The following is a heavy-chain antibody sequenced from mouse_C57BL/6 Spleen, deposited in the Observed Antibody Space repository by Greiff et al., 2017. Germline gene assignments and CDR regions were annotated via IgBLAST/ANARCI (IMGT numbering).Heavy chain of an antibody. D-gene: IGHD2-3*01. J-gene: IGHJ4*01. V-gene: IGHV1-69*01. CDR3: ARDDSYYVSAMDY. Sequence: VQLQQPGAELVMPGASVKLSCKASGYTFTSYWMHWVKQRPGQGLEWIGEIDPSDSYTTYNQKFKGKSTLTVDKSSSTAYMQLSSLTSEDSAVYYCARDDSYYVSAMDYWGQGTSVTGSS. CDR2: IDPSDSYT. CDR1: GYTFTSYW.